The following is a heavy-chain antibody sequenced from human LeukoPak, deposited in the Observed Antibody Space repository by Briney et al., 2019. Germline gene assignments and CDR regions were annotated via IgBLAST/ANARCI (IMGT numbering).Heavy chain of an antibody. CDR3: ARHGYSSSWYPIDY. D-gene: IGHD6-13*01. Sequence: SETLSLTCTVSGGSISSSSYYWCWTRQPPGKGLEWIGSIYYSGSTYYSPSLKSRVTISVDTSKNQFSLNLSSVTAADTAVYYCARHGYSSSWYPIDYWGQGTLVTVSS. V-gene: IGHV4-39*01. CDR2: IYYSGST. J-gene: IGHJ4*02. CDR1: GGSISSSSYY.